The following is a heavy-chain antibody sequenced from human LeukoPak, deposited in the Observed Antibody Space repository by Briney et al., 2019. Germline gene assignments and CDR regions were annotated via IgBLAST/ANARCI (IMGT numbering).Heavy chain of an antibody. CDR3: ARCVVGPNRSDAFDI. CDR1: GGSISSYY. V-gene: IGHV4-59*08. D-gene: IGHD1-26*01. CDR2: IYYSGST. J-gene: IGHJ3*02. Sequence: PSETLSLTCTVSGGSISSYYWSWIRQPPGKGLEWIGYIYYSGSTNYNPSLKSRVTISVDTSKNQFSLKLSSVTAADTAVYYCARCVVGPNRSDAFDIWGQGTMVTVSS.